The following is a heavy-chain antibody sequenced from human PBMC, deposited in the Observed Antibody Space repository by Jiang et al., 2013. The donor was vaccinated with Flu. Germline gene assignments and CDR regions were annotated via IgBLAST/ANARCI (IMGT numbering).Heavy chain of an antibody. D-gene: IGHD5-12*01. CDR2: ISAYNGNT. V-gene: IGHV1-18*01. CDR3: ARVGPSGHDVWDAFDI. Sequence: SGAEVKKPGASVKVSCKASGYTFASYGISWVRQAPGQGLEWMGWISAYNGNTNYAQKLQGRVTMTTDTSTSTAYMELRSLRSDDTAVYYCARVGPSGHDVWDAFDIWGQGTMVTVSS. J-gene: IGHJ3*02. CDR1: GYTFASYG.